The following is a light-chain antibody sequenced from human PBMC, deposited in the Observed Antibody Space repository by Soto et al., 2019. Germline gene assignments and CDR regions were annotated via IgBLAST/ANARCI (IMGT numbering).Light chain of an antibody. CDR1: QSVSSN. V-gene: IGKV3-15*01. CDR3: QQYNNWQT. J-gene: IGKJ1*01. Sequence: EIVMTQSPATLYVSPGERATLSCRASQSVSSNLGWYQQKPGQAPRLLIYDASTRATGIPARFSGSGSGTEFTLTISSLQSEDFAVYYCQQYNNWQTFGQGTKVEIK. CDR2: DAS.